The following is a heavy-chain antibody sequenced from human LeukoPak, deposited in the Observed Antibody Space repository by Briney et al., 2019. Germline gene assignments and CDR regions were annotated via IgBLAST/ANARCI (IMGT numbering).Heavy chain of an antibody. CDR1: GFTFDDYG. D-gene: IGHD2-15*01. V-gene: IGHV3-9*01. J-gene: IGHJ4*02. Sequence: GGSLRLSCAAFGFTFDDYGIHWVRQAPGKGLECVSGIGWNGGAIGYADAVKGRFTISRDNAKRSLYLQMNNLRADDTALYYCARVKCTGGRCSSTGRFDYWGQGTLVTVSS. CDR3: ARVKCTGGRCSSTGRFDY. CDR2: IGWNGGAI.